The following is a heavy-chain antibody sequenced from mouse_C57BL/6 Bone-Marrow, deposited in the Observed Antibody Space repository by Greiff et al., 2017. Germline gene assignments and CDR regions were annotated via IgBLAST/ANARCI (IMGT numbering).Heavy chain of an antibody. J-gene: IGHJ1*03. V-gene: IGHV1-54*01. CDR1: GYAFTNYL. Sequence: VQLQQSGAELVRPGTSVKVSCKASGYAFTNYLIEGVKQRPGQGLEWIGVINPGSGGTNYNEKFKGKATLTADKSSSTAYMQLSSLTSEDSAVYFCARRAITTVVATDWYFDVWGTGTTVTVSS. CDR3: ARRAITTVVATDWYFDV. D-gene: IGHD1-1*01. CDR2: INPGSGGT.